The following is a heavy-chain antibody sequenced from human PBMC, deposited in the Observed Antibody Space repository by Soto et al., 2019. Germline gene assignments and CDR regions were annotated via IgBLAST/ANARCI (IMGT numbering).Heavy chain of an antibody. CDR1: GDTFKNCV. D-gene: IGHD7-27*01. Sequence: QVQVVQSGVELRRPGSSVKVSCKASGDTFKNCVISWVRQAPGQGLEWMGGIIPLFGTTDFAQRFQGRLTITTDESTTTAYMELSRLRSEDTATYYCAAELGFRKLSVVWGQGTTVIVSS. CDR3: AAELGFRKLSVV. V-gene: IGHV1-69*01. J-gene: IGHJ6*02. CDR2: IIPLFGTT.